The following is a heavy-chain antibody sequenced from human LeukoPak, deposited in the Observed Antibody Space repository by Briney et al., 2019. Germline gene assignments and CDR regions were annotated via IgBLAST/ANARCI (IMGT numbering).Heavy chain of an antibody. Sequence: GASVKVSCKASGYSLTNFPLHWVRRAPGQSLEWMGWINTVKDDIKYSQKFQDRVTITTDTPANTAYVELNSLTSEDTAMYYCARGRGSNSLDYWGQGTLVTVSS. CDR2: INTVKDDI. J-gene: IGHJ4*02. V-gene: IGHV1-3*04. CDR1: GYSLTNFP. D-gene: IGHD1-26*01. CDR3: ARGRGSNSLDY.